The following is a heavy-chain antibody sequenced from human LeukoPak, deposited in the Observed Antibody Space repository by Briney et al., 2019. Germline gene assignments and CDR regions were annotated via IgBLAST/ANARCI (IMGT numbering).Heavy chain of an antibody. Sequence: SQTLSLTCTVSGGSISSGGYYWSWIRQHPGKGLEWIGYIYYSGSTYYNPSLKSRVTISVDTSKNQFSLKLSSVTAADTAAYYCARAFSSGWWNDAFDIWGQGTMVTVSS. CDR1: GGSISSGGYY. CDR3: ARAFSSGWWNDAFDI. V-gene: IGHV4-31*03. D-gene: IGHD6-19*01. J-gene: IGHJ3*02. CDR2: IYYSGST.